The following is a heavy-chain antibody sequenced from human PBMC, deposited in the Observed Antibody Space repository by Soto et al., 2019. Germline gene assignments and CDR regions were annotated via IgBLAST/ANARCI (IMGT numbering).Heavy chain of an antibody. V-gene: IGHV3-21*01. Sequence: GGSLRLSCAASGFTFSSYSMNWVRQAPGKGLEWVSSISSSSSYIYYADSVKGRFTISRDNAKNSLYLQMNSLRAEDTAVYYCAVGRYYYDSSGYYAYWGQGTLVTVSS. J-gene: IGHJ4*02. CDR2: ISSSSSYI. CDR1: GFTFSSYS. D-gene: IGHD3-22*01. CDR3: AVGRYYYDSSGYYAY.